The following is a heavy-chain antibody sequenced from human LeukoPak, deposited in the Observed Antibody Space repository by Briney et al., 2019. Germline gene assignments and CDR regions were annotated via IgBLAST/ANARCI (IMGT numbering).Heavy chain of an antibody. J-gene: IGHJ4*02. D-gene: IGHD1-1*01. CDR2: IDWDDDK. CDR3: ARIKASVGTPVVYFDY. V-gene: IGHV2-70*11. Sequence: SGPALVKPTQTLTLTCTFSGFSLRTSGMCVSWIRQPPGKALEWFSRIDWDDDKYYSTPLKTRLTISKDTPKNQVVLTMTNMDPVDTATYYCARIKASVGTPVVYFDYWGQGTLVTVSS. CDR1: GFSLRTSGMC.